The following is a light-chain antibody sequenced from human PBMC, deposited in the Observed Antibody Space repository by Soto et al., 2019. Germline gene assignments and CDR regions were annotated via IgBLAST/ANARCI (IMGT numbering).Light chain of an antibody. CDR1: QSLVYSDGNTY. V-gene: IGKV2-24*01. CDR2: QVS. CDR3: LQFAHFPRT. Sequence: DTVLTQTPLSSHFTLGQPASISCRSSQSLVYSDGNTYLSWLQQRPGQPPRLLIYQVSNRCSGVPDRFSGSGAGTDFTLTISRVEADDVGVYFFLQFAHFPRTCGEGTKVEI. J-gene: IGKJ1*01.